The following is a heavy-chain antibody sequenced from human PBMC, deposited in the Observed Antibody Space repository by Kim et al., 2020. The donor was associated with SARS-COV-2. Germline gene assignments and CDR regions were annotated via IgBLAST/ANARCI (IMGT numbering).Heavy chain of an antibody. Sequence: SETLSLTCTVSGGSISSHYWSWIRQPPGKGLEWIGYIYYSGSTNYNPSLKSRVTISVDTSKNQFSLKLSSVTAADTAIYYCARDGNWFDPWGQGTLVTVS. CDR2: IYYSGST. V-gene: IGHV4-59*11. J-gene: IGHJ5*02. CDR1: GGSISSHY. CDR3: ARDGNWFDP.